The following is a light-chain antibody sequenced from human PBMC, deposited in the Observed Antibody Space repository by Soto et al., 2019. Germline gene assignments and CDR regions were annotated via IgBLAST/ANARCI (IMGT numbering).Light chain of an antibody. J-gene: IGKJ4*01. CDR1: QIISSR. Sequence: DIQMTQSPSILSASVGDRVTITCRASQIISSRLAWYQQKPGKAPKLLIYDAYNLESGVPSRFSGSGSGTDFTLTISSLQPDDFATYYCQQYNSYSRTFGGGTKVEIK. CDR2: DAY. V-gene: IGKV1-5*01. CDR3: QQYNSYSRT.